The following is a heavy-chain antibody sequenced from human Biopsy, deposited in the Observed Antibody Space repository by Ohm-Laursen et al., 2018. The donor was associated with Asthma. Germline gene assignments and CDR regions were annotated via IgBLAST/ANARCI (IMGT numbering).Heavy chain of an antibody. CDR1: GASIKTDDHY. CDR3: ARTTYGHDGFDP. V-gene: IGHV4-31*03. D-gene: IGHD4-17*01. CDR2: IYYSGST. J-gene: IGHJ5*02. Sequence: PSDTLSLTCTVSGASIKTDDHYWSWIRQHPVKGLEWIGHIYYSGSTYYNPSLKSRVSISLDTSKNQFSLSLTSVTAADTAVYYCARTTYGHDGFDPWGQGTLVTVSS.